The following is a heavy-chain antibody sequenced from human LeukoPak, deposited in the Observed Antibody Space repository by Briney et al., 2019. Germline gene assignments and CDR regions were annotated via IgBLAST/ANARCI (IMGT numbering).Heavy chain of an antibody. Sequence: GGSLRLSCAGSGFAFGTYAMSWVRQAPGMGLEWVSSISADGQVTYYADSVEGRLTVSRDNSKSTLYLQLNSLRAEDTATYYRARDPYNTILYRLAHWGQGTLVTVSS. J-gene: IGHJ4*02. CDR3: ARDPYNTILYRLAH. CDR2: ISADGQVT. D-gene: IGHD3-10*01. CDR1: GFAFGTYA. V-gene: IGHV3-23*01.